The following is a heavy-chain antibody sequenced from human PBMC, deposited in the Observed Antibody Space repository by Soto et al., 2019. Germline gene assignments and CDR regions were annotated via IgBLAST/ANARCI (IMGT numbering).Heavy chain of an antibody. D-gene: IGHD3-10*01. CDR3: ARGYYYASGSLIDY. CDR1: GFIFSDHD. Sequence: EVQLVESGGGLVQPGGSLRLSCAASGFIFSDHDMHWVRQPTGKPLEWVSTIATAGNTYYAGSVKGRVTISRDKAKNSLYLQMNSLRAGDTAVYYCARGYYYASGSLIDYWGQGTLVTVSS. J-gene: IGHJ4*02. V-gene: IGHV3-13*01. CDR2: IATAGNT.